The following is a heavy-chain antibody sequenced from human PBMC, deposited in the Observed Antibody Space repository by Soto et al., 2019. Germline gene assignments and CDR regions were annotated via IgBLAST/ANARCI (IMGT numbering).Heavy chain of an antibody. CDR3: ARNPGAEYGSGSYYPYDY. V-gene: IGHV1-69*13. CDR1: GYTFTSYG. Sequence: GASVKVSCKASGYTFTSYGISWVRQAPGQGLEWMGWIIAYNGTANYAQKFQGRVTITADESTSTAYMELSSLRSEDTAAYYCARNPGAEYGSGSYYPYDYWGQGTLVTVSS. J-gene: IGHJ4*02. CDR2: IIAYNGTA. D-gene: IGHD3-10*01.